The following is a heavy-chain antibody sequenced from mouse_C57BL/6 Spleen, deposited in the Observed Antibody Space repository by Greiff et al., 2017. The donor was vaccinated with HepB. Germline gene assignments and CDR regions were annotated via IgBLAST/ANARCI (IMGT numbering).Heavy chain of an antibody. CDR3: ARDDGYYVGY. J-gene: IGHJ2*01. D-gene: IGHD2-3*01. Sequence: EVKVVESGGGLVKPGGSLKLSCAASGFTFSDYGMHWVRQAPEKGLEWVAYISSGSSTIYYADTVKGRFTISRDNAKNTLFLQMTSLRSEDTAMYYCARDDGYYVGYWGQGTTLTVSS. V-gene: IGHV5-17*01. CDR1: GFTFSDYG. CDR2: ISSGSSTI.